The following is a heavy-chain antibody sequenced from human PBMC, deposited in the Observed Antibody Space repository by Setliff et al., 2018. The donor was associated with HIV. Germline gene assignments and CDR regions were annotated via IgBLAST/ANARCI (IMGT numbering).Heavy chain of an antibody. CDR3: ARQGDYHILTGYYSGPHDAFDI. D-gene: IGHD3-9*01. CDR1: GYSFTSYW. Sequence: PGESLKISCKGSGYSFTSYWIGWVRQMPGKGLEWMGIISPDDSDSRYSPSFQGQVTISADKSISTAYLQWSSLKASDTAMYYCARQGDYHILTGYYSGPHDAFDIWSQGNPGHRLL. V-gene: IGHV5-51*01. CDR2: ISPDDSDS. J-gene: IGHJ3*02.